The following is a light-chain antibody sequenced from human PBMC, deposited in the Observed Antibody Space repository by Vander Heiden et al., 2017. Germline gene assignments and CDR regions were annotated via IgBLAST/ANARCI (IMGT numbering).Light chain of an antibody. J-gene: IGKJ4*01. CDR3: LQYNNYPHT. Sequence: DIQMTQAPSSRYASVRDIDTITGRASQGIRNDLGWYQQKPGKAPKCLISAASSLQSGVPSRFSGSGSGTEFTLTISGLQSEDFATYYCLQYNNYPHTFGGGTKVEIK. CDR2: AAS. CDR1: QGIRND. V-gene: IGKV1-17*01.